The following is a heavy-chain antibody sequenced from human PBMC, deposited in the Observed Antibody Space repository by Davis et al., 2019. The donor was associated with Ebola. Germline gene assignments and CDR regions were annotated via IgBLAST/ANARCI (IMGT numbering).Heavy chain of an antibody. CDR3: ARVLLGYCSSTSCYENWFDP. Sequence: GESLKISCAASGFTFSSYSMNWVRQAPGKGLEWVSYISSSSSTIYYADSVKGRFTISRDNAKNSLYLQMNSLRAEDTAVYYCARVLLGYCSSTSCYENWFDPWGQGTLVTVSS. D-gene: IGHD2-2*01. CDR2: ISSSSSTI. CDR1: GFTFSSYS. J-gene: IGHJ5*02. V-gene: IGHV3-48*04.